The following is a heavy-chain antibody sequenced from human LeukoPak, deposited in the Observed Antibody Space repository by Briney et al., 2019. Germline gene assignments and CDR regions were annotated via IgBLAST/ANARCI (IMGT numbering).Heavy chain of an antibody. CDR3: ARDDPRLVGYMGV. CDR1: GGSISSSSYY. J-gene: IGHJ6*03. CDR2: SYYSGNT. V-gene: IGHV4-39*07. D-gene: IGHD5-12*01. Sequence: SETLSLTCTVSGGSISSSSYYWGWIRQPPGKGLEWIGSSYYSGNTFYNPSLKSRVTISVDTSKNQFSLKLSSVTAADTAVYYCARDDPRLVGYMGVWGKGTTVTVSS.